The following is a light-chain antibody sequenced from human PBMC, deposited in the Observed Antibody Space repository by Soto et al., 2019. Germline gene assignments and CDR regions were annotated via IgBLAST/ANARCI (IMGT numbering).Light chain of an antibody. CDR2: GAS. V-gene: IGKV3-15*01. CDR1: QSVSSN. CDR3: QQYNNWPPWT. J-gene: IGKJ1*01. Sequence: DIVMTQSPATLSVSPGERATLSCRASQSVSSNLARYQQKPGQAPRLLIFGASTRATGIPARFSGSGSGTDFTLTISSLQSEDFAVYYCQQYNNWPPWTFGQGTKVDIK.